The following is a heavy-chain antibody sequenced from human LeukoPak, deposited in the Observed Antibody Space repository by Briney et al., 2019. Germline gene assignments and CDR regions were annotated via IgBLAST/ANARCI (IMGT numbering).Heavy chain of an antibody. D-gene: IGHD3-22*01. CDR1: GDSVSSNSAA. CDR3: ARDGYDSSGYPTYLDY. CDR2: TYYRSKWYY. V-gene: IGHV6-1*01. Sequence: SQTLSLTCAISGDSVSSNSAAWNWIRQSPSRGLEWLGRTYYRSKWYYDYAVSVKSRITINPDTSKNQFSLQLNSVTPEDTAVYYCARDGYDSSGYPTYLDYWGQGTLVTVSS. J-gene: IGHJ4*02.